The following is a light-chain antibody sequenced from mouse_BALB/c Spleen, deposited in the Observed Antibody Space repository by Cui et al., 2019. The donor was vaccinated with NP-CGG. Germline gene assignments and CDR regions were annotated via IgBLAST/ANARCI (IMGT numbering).Light chain of an antibody. J-gene: IGLJ1*01. CDR1: TGAVTTSNY. Sequence: QDAVTQESAVTTSPGETVTLTCRSSTGAVTTSNYANWVQEKPNHLFTGLIGGTNNRAPGVPARFSGSLIGDKAALIITGAQTEDEAIYFCALWYSNHWVFGGGTKLTVL. V-gene: IGLV1*01. CDR3: ALWYSNHWV. CDR2: GTN.